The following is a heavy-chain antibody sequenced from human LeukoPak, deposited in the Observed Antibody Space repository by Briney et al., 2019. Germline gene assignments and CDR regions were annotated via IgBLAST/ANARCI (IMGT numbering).Heavy chain of an antibody. CDR3: ARSPYYYGSGSYYWYFDL. V-gene: IGHV4-61*02. Sequence: SETLSLTSTVSGGSISSGSYYWRWIRQPAGKGLEWIGRIYTSGSTNYNPSLKSRVTMSVDTSKNQFSLKLSSVTAADTAVYYCARSPYYYGSGSYYWYFDLWGRGTLVTVSS. J-gene: IGHJ2*01. CDR1: GGSISSGSYY. CDR2: IYTSGST. D-gene: IGHD3-10*01.